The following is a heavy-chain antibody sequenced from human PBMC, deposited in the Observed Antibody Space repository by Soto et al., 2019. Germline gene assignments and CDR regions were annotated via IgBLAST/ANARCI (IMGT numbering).Heavy chain of an antibody. Sequence: QLQLQESGPGLVKPSETLSLTCTVSGGSISNSIYYWGWIRQPPGKGLEWIGSIYYSGTTYYNPSFQXXVTLSVDTSNNQFSLKLRSVTAADTAVYYCARSVVWGQGTLVTVSS. CDR3: ARSVV. CDR2: IYYSGTT. CDR1: GGSISNSIYY. J-gene: IGHJ4*02. V-gene: IGHV4-39*01.